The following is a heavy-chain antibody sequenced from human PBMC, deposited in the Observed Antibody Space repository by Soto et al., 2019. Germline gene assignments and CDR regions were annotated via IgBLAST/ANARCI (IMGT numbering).Heavy chain of an antibody. CDR1: GASISSRY. J-gene: IGHJ4*02. V-gene: IGHV4-59*01. Sequence: QLQESGPGLVKSSETMSLTCTASGASISSRYWSWVRQPPGKGLEWIGHIYNGERTNYNPSLKSRVTISVDTSKHPVSLNLGSVTAADTAVYYCAQTHGWPGFDFWGQGILVTVSS. CDR3: AQTHGWPGFDF. D-gene: IGHD6-19*01. CDR2: IYNGERT.